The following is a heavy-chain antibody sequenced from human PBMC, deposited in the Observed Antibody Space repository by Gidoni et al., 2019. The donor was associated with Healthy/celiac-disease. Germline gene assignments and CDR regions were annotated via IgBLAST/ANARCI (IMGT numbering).Heavy chain of an antibody. CDR1: GGSISSYY. V-gene: IGHV4-59*01. Sequence: QVQLQESGPGLVKPSETLSLTCTVSGGSISSYYWSWSRQPPGKGLEWIGYIYYSGSTNYNPSLKSRVTISVDTSKNQFSLKLSSVTAADTAVYYCARGVTGVTTGYFDYWGQGTLVTVSS. D-gene: IGHD4-17*01. CDR3: ARGVTGVTTGYFDY. CDR2: IYYSGST. J-gene: IGHJ4*02.